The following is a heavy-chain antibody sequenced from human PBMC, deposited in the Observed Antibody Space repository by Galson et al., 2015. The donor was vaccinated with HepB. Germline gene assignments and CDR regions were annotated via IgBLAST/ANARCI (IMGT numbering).Heavy chain of an antibody. Sequence: SLRLSCAASGFSIDNYAMSWVRQAPGTGLEWVSSISGSGVRTYYADSVKGRFTIARDNSKNTLHLQMNSLRAEDTAVYYCAKDEGSMVQGIIDYWGQGTLVTVSS. CDR2: ISGSGVRT. J-gene: IGHJ4*02. V-gene: IGHV3-23*01. D-gene: IGHD3-10*01. CDR1: GFSIDNYA. CDR3: AKDEGSMVQGIIDY.